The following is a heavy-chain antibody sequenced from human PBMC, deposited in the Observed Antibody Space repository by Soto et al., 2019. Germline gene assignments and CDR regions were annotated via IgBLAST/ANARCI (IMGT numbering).Heavy chain of an antibody. J-gene: IGHJ4*02. CDR3: ARYTGTTPYYFDY. CDR2: IYYSGST. D-gene: IGHD1-7*01. V-gene: IGHV4-59*01. Sequence: SETLSLTCTVSGGSISSYYWSWIRQPPGKGLEWIGYIYYSGSTNYNPSLKSRVTISVDTSKNQFSLKLSSVTAADTAVYYCARYTGTTPYYFDYWGQGTLDTVSS. CDR1: GGSISSYY.